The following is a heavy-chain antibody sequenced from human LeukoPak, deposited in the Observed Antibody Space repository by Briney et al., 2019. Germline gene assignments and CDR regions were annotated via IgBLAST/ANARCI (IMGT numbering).Heavy chain of an antibody. J-gene: IGHJ3*02. Sequence: PGGSLRLSCAASGFTFSDYYMSCVRQAPGKGLEYVSGINNDGGSSHYADSAKGRFTISRDNSKNVLYLQLSSLRPEDTALYYCVKTTVAFGGLIRTDAFDIWGQGTMVTVSS. V-gene: IGHV3-64D*06. CDR2: INNDGGSS. CDR1: GFTFSDYY. CDR3: VKTTVAFGGLIRTDAFDI. D-gene: IGHD4-17*01.